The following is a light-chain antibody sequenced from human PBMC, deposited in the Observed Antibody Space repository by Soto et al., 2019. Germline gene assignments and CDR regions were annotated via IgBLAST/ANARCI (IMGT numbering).Light chain of an antibody. J-gene: IGKJ4*01. CDR3: QHADSFPLS. V-gene: IGKV1D-12*01. CDR1: QTINSW. Sequence: DIQMTQSPSSVSASVGDRVTITCRASQTINSWVAWYQQSPGKAPKLLIYDTSTLQSGVPSRFSGSSSGRDFTLTISSLQPEDFATYYCQHADSFPLSFGAGTKVEIK. CDR2: DTS.